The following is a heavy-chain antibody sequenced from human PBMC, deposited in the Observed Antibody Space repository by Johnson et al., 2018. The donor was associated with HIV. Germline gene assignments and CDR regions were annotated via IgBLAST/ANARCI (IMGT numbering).Heavy chain of an antibody. CDR3: ARGTPGDYDSSGYYRGSEAFDI. D-gene: IGHD3-22*01. CDR2: IYSGGST. Sequence: VQLVESGGDLVKAGGSLRLSCAASGSTFSDYYMSWIRQAPGKGLEWVSVIYSGGSTYYADSVKGRFTISRDNSKNTLYLQMNSLRAEDTAVYYCARGTPGDYDSSGYYRGSEAFDIWGQGTMVTVSS. J-gene: IGHJ3*02. V-gene: IGHV3-66*01. CDR1: GSTFSDYY.